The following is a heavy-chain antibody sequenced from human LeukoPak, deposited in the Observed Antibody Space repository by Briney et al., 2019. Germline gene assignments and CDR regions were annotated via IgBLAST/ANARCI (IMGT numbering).Heavy chain of an antibody. CDR1: GGSVSTYY. CDR2: IYYSGST. J-gene: IGHJ4*02. Sequence: PSQTLSLTCTVSGGSVSTYYWNWIRQSPGKGLEWLGYIYYSGSTTYNPSLKSRLTISVDTSNNQFSLKLSSVTAADTAVYYCASTSGYRSGGNCYSAFDYWGQGTLVTVSS. V-gene: IGHV4-59*02. D-gene: IGHD2-15*01. CDR3: ASTSGYRSGGNCYSAFDY.